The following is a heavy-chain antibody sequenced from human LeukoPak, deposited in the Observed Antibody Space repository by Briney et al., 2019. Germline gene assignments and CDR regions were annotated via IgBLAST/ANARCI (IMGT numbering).Heavy chain of an antibody. CDR1: GFTFSSYW. V-gene: IGHV3-7*01. Sequence: GGSLRLSCAASGFTFSSYWMSWVHQAPGKGLEWVANIKQDGSEKYYVDSVKGRFTISRDNAKNSLYLQMNSLRAEDTAVYYCARDSRLYYYDSSGYIDYWGQGTLVTVSS. CDR3: ARDSRLYYYDSSGYIDY. J-gene: IGHJ4*02. D-gene: IGHD3-22*01. CDR2: IKQDGSEK.